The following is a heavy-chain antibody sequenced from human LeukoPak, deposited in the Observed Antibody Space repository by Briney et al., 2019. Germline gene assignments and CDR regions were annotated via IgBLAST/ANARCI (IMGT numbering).Heavy chain of an antibody. CDR2: QTSNSDHT. J-gene: IGHJ3*01. CDR1: GFPFSAYA. CDR3: GRDPNGNYIGAFEF. Sequence: GGSLKLSCTGSGFPFSAYAMTWVRQVPGKGLEWVSSQTSNSDHTSYADSVRGRFTMSRDNSKNSLYLQMNNLRAEDTATYYCGRDPNGNYIGAFEFWGQGTFVTVSS. D-gene: IGHD1-7*01. V-gene: IGHV3-23*01.